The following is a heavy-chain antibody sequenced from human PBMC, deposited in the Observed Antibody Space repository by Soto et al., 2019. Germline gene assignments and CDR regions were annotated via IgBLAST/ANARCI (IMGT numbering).Heavy chain of an antibody. Sequence: QVQLVQSGAEVKKPGSSVKVSCKASGGTFSSYTISWVRQAPGQGLEWMGRIIPILGIANYAQKFQGRVTNTADKSTSTAYMELSSLRSEDTAVYYCASKRTTFGGVIAQSWGQGTLVTVSS. J-gene: IGHJ4*02. CDR1: GGTFSSYT. CDR2: IIPILGIA. CDR3: ASKRTTFGGVIAQS. D-gene: IGHD3-16*02. V-gene: IGHV1-69*02.